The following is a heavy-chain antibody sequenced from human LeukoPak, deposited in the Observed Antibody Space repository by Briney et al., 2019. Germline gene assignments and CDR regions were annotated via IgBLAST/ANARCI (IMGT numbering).Heavy chain of an antibody. Sequence: PSETLSLTCTVSGGSISSYYWSWIRQPPGKGLEWIGYIYYSGSTNYNPSLKSRVTISVDTSKNQFSLKLSSVTAADTAVYYCAGDSRGPGIAGGWYPRSSYYYYGMDVWGQGTTVTVSS. D-gene: IGHD6-13*01. V-gene: IGHV4-59*01. J-gene: IGHJ6*02. CDR2: IYYSGST. CDR3: AGDSRGPGIAGGWYPRSSYYYYGMDV. CDR1: GGSISSYY.